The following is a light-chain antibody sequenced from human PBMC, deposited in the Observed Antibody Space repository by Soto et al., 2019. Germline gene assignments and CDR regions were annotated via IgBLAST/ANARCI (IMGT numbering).Light chain of an antibody. Sequence: ETLMTQSPATLSVSPGERATLSCRASQSVGSNLAWYQLQPGQAPRLLIYGASTRAIGTTTRFSGSGSGTEFTLTISSIQAEDFAVYCCHQYNNWPPAFGQGTKVEIK. CDR3: HQYNNWPPA. J-gene: IGKJ1*01. CDR2: GAS. V-gene: IGKV3-15*01. CDR1: QSVGSN.